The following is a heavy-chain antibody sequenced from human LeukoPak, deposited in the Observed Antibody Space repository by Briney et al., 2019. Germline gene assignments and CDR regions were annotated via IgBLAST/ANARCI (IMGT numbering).Heavy chain of an antibody. V-gene: IGHV1-46*01. CDR1: GYTFTSYY. D-gene: IGHD2-2*01. CDR2: INPSGGST. Sequence: GASVKVSCKASGYTFTSYYMHWVRQAPGQGLEWMGIINPSGGSTSYAQKFQGRVTMTRDTSTGTVYMELSSLRSEDTAVYYCARAGCSSTSCYGTIWFDPWGQGTLVTVSS. J-gene: IGHJ5*02. CDR3: ARAGCSSTSCYGTIWFDP.